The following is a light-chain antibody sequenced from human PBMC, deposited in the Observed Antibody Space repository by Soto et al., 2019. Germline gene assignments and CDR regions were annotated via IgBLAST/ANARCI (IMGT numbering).Light chain of an antibody. V-gene: IGKV1-5*03. J-gene: IGKJ1*01. CDR2: KAS. CDR1: QSISTW. Sequence: IQVTQSAVALPASIGDRVTITCRASQSISTWLAWYQQKPGKAPNLLIYKASYLASGVPSRFSGGGSGTEFTLTISCLQPDDFATYYCQQYSSHWTFGQGTKVDIK. CDR3: QQYSSHWT.